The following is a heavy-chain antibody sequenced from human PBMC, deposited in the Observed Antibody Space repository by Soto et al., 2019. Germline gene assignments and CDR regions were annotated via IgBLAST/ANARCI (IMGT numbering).Heavy chain of an antibody. CDR2: INTDNGNT. V-gene: IGHV1-18*01. Sequence: GASVKVSCKASGYTFTNSGIIWVRQAPGQGLEWLGWINTDNGNTNYAQHLQGRVTLTTDTSTSTAYMDLRSLRSDDTAVYYCARGGGIVVVTAPYDHWGQGTLVTVSS. J-gene: IGHJ4*02. D-gene: IGHD2-21*02. CDR3: ARGGGIVVVTAPYDH. CDR1: GYTFTNSG.